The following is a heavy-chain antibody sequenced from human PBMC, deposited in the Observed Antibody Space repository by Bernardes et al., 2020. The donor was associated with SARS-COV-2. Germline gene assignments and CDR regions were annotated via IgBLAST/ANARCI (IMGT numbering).Heavy chain of an antibody. CDR2: IYVGDKT. D-gene: IGHD2-15*01. J-gene: IGHJ5*02. Sequence: GGSLRLSYAASGFTVTNNYMTWVLPAPGKGLEWVSVIYVGDKTYYADSVKGRFTISRDSSENTLYLQMDSLRAEDTAVYYCARGILYINWFWFDAWGQGTLVTVSS. V-gene: IGHV3-53*01. CDR3: ARGILYINWFWFDA. CDR1: GFTVTNNY.